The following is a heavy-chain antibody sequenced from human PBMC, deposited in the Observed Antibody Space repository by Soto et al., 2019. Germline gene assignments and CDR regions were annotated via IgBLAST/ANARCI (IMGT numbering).Heavy chain of an antibody. Sequence: PGGSLRLSCAASGFTFSSYSMNWVRQAPGKGLEWVSSISSSSSYIYYADSVKGRFTISRDNAKNSLYLQMNSLRAEDTAVYYCARDPNSPYVVYAYFDYWGQGTLVTVSS. CDR1: GFTFSSYS. CDR2: ISSSSSYI. J-gene: IGHJ4*02. CDR3: ARDPNSPYVVYAYFDY. D-gene: IGHD2-8*01. V-gene: IGHV3-21*01.